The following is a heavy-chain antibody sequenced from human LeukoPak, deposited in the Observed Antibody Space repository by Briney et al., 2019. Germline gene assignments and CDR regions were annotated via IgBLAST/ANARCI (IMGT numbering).Heavy chain of an antibody. V-gene: IGHV3-23*01. CDR2: ITGGGDTT. CDR1: GFIFSSYD. CDR3: AKAANYDILTGYYLDY. J-gene: IGHJ4*02. D-gene: IGHD3-9*01. Sequence: GGSLRLFCAASGFIFSSYDMTWVRQAPGKGLEWVSAITGGGDTTYYADSVKGRFTISRDNSKNTLYLQMNNLRAEDTAIYYCAKAANYDILTGYYLDYWGQGTLVTVSS.